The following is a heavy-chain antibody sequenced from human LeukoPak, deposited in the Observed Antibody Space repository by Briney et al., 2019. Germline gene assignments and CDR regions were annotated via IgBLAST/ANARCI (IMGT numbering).Heavy chain of an antibody. J-gene: IGHJ4*02. V-gene: IGHV4-4*07. CDR2: IYTSGST. D-gene: IGHD3-3*01. Sequence: PSETLSLTCTVSGGSISSYYWSWIRQPAGKGLEWIGRIYTSGSTNYNPSLKSRVTMSVDTSKNQFSLKLSSVTAADTAVYYCAREFDFWSGYYYFDYWGQRTLVTVSS. CDR3: AREFDFWSGYYYFDY. CDR1: GGSISSYY.